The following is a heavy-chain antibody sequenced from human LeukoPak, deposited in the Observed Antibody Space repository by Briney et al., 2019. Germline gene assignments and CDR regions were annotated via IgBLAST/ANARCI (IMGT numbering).Heavy chain of an antibody. V-gene: IGHV4-4*09. Sequence: SETLSLTCTISRGSISTYYWSWIRQPPGKGLEWIGYISTGGSTNYNPSLKSRVTISVDTSKNQFSLILSSVTAADTAVYYCARRRTSGTTGYFDYWGQGTLVTVSS. CDR1: RGSISTYY. J-gene: IGHJ4*02. D-gene: IGHD1-1*01. CDR3: ARRRTSGTTGYFDY. CDR2: ISTGGST.